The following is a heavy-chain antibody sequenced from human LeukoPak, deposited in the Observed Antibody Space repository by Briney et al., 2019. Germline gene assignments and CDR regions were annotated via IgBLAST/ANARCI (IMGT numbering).Heavy chain of an antibody. CDR2: IYYSGSA. D-gene: IGHD3-22*01. J-gene: IGHJ3*02. CDR1: GGSVSSGSYY. CDR3: ARDSELPDYDDAFDI. V-gene: IGHV4-61*01. Sequence: SETLSLTCTVSGGSVSSGSYYWSWIRQPPGKGLEWIGCIYYSGSANYNPSLKSRVTISVDTSKNQFSLKLSSVTAADTAVYYCARDSELPDYDDAFDIWGQGTMVTVSS.